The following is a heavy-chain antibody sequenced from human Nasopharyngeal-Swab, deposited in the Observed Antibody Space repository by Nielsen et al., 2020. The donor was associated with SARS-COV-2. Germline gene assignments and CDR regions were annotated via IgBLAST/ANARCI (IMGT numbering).Heavy chain of an antibody. J-gene: IGHJ6*02. Sequence: GSLRLSCTVSGGSISTYYWNWIRQPPGKGLEWIGYAYYTGSTNYNPSLKSRVTISVDTSKNQFSLNLSSVTAADTAVYYCARALIDSSGWYGYYYYYGMDVWGQGTTVTVSS. D-gene: IGHD6-19*01. CDR1: GGSISTYY. V-gene: IGHV4-59*13. CDR2: AYYTGST. CDR3: ARALIDSSGWYGYYYYYGMDV.